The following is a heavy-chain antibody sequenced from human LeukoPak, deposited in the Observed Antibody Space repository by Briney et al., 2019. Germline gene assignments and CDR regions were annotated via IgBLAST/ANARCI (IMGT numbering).Heavy chain of an antibody. CDR1: GSSISSSSYY. D-gene: IGHD3-9*01. CDR2: IYYSGST. J-gene: IGHJ4*02. CDR3: ARRAGPSRYFDSWYFDY. Sequence: PSETRSLTCTVSGSSISSSSYYWGWIRQPPGKGLEWIGSIYYSGSTYYNPSLKSRVTISVDTSKNQFSLKLSSVTAADTAVYYCARRAGPSRYFDSWYFDYWGQGTLVTVSS. V-gene: IGHV4-39*01.